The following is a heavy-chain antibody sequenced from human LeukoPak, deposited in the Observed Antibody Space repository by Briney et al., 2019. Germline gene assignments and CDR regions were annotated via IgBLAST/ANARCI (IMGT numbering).Heavy chain of an antibody. CDR2: IIPIFGTA. V-gene: IGHV1-69*05. CDR1: GGTFSSYA. J-gene: IGHJ1*01. CDR3: ASPRRGYSSSWYEH. D-gene: IGHD6-13*01. Sequence: EASVKVSCKASGGTFSSYAISWVRQAPGQGLEWMGGIIPIFGTANYAQKFQGRVTITTDESTSTAYMELSSLRSEDTAVYYCASPRRGYSSSWYEHWGQGTLVTVSS.